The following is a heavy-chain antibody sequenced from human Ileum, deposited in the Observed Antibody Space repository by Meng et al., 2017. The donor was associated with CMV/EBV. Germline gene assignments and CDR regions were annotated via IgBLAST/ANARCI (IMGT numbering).Heavy chain of an antibody. CDR3: ARTGDAGYFDL. CDR2: INPNGGST. D-gene: IGHD7-27*01. Sequence: KISCKASGHTFTSYYMHWVRQAPGQGLEWMGLINPNGGSTGYAQKFQGRVTMTRDTSTGTVYMELSSLRSEDTAVYYCARTGDAGYFDLWGRGTLVTVSS. V-gene: IGHV1-46*01. CDR1: GHTFTSYY. J-gene: IGHJ2*01.